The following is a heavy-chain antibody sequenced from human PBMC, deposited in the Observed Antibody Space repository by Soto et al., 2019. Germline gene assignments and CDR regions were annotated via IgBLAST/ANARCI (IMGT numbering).Heavy chain of an antibody. Sequence: EVQLAESGGGMVQPGGSLRLSCVDSGFTFSSYDMHWVRQAPGKGLEYISSISSNGGTTYYGNSVKGRFTISRDNSMNTLYLQMGSLSAEDMAVYYCVRRVSGNYDYWGQGTLVTVSS. J-gene: IGHJ4*02. CDR2: ISSNGGTT. D-gene: IGHD1-7*01. V-gene: IGHV3-64*01. CDR1: GFTFSSYD. CDR3: VRRVSGNYDY.